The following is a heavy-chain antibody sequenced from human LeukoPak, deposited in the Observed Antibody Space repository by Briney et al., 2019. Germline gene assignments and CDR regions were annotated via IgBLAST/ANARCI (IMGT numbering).Heavy chain of an antibody. CDR2: INPNSGGT. CDR1: GYTFTSYG. D-gene: IGHD3-10*01. CDR3: ARDLILYGSGKGPWPDYYYYYMDV. Sequence: GASVKVSCKASGYTFTSYGISWVRQAPGQGLEWMGWINPNSGGTNYAQKFQGRVTMTRDTSISTAYMELSRLRSDDTAVYYCARDLILYGSGKGPWPDYYYYYMDVWGKGTTVTVSS. V-gene: IGHV1-2*02. J-gene: IGHJ6*03.